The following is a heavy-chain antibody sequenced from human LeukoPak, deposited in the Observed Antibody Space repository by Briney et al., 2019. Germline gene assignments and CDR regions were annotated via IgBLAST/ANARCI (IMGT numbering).Heavy chain of an antibody. V-gene: IGHV1-24*01. J-gene: IGHJ4*02. CDR3: ATVLPILYSGSSYFDY. CDR1: GYTLTELS. D-gene: IGHD1-26*01. CDR2: FDPEDGET. Sequence: VASLKVSCKVSGYTLTELSMHWVRQAPGKGLEWMGGFDPEDGETIYPQKFQGRVTMTEDTSTDTAYMELSCLRSEDTAVYYCATVLPILYSGSSYFDYWGQGTLVTVSS.